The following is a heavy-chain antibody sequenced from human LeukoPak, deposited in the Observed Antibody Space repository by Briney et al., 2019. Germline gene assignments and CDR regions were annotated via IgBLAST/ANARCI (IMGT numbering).Heavy chain of an antibody. Sequence: GGSLRLSCAASGFTFSSYGMHWVRQAPGKGLKWVAFIRYDGSNKYYADSVKGRFTISRDNAAKSFYLQMNSLRVDDTAVYYCVRTAGRDGGPNWGQGNLVTVSS. CDR3: VRTAGRDGGPN. CDR2: IRYDGSNK. CDR1: GFTFSSYG. D-gene: IGHD2-21*02. J-gene: IGHJ4*02. V-gene: IGHV3-30*02.